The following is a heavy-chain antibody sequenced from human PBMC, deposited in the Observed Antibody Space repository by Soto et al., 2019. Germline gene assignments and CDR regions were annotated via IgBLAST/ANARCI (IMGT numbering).Heavy chain of an antibody. CDR3: ARDRPVWSGYYDSLLDYYGMDV. CDR1: GYTFTGYY. CDR2: INPNSGGT. J-gene: IGHJ6*02. V-gene: IGHV1-2*02. D-gene: IGHD3-3*01. Sequence: ASVKVSCKASGYTFTGYYMHCVRQAPGQGLEWMGWINPNSGGTNYAQKFQGRVTMTRDTSISTAYMELSRLRSDDTAVYYCARDRPVWSGYYDSLLDYYGMDVWGQGTTVTVSS.